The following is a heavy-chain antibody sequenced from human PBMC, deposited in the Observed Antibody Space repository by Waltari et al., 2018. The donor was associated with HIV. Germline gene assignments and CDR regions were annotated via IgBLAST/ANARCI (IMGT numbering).Heavy chain of an antibody. CDR3: ARGPGRSLDY. D-gene: IGHD3-10*01. J-gene: IGHJ4*02. CDR2: INTKTGNP. CDR1: GYTLTNYA. Sequence: QVQLEQSGSELKKPGASVKVSCKASGYTLTNYAMNWGRQAPGQGLEWVGWINTKTGNPTYAQGFTGRFVFSLDTSVSTAYLQISSLKPEETAVYFCARGPGRSLDYWGQGTLVTVSS. V-gene: IGHV7-4-1*02.